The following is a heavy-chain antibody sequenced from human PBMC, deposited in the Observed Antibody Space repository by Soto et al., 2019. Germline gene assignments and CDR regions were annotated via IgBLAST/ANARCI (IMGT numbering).Heavy chain of an antibody. D-gene: IGHD3-3*01. J-gene: IGHJ4*02. V-gene: IGHV1-8*01. Sequence: ASVKVSCKASGYTFTSYDINWVRQATGQGLEWMGWMNPNSGNTGYAQKFQGRVTMTRNTSISTAYMELSSLRSEDTAVYYCARGLEQGHDFWSGYYGSLPPDYYDSSEPLPPFFDYWGQGTLVTVSS. CDR2: MNPNSGNT. CDR3: ARGLEQGHDFWSGYYGSLPPDYYDSSEPLPPFFDY. CDR1: GYTFTSYD.